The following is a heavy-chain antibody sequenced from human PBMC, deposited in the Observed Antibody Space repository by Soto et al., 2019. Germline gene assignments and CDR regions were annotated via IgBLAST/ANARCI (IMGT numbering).Heavy chain of an antibody. Sequence: GGSLRLSCAASGFTFSSYGMHWVRQAPGKGLEWVAVISYDGSEKYYLDSLKGRFTISRDNAKNSVYLLMNSLRAEDTAVYYCARGKDGRRAGTYYFDMDVWGKGTTVTVSS. V-gene: IGHV3-30*03. J-gene: IGHJ6*03. D-gene: IGHD1-1*01. CDR2: ISYDGSEK. CDR1: GFTFSSYG. CDR3: ARGKDGRRAGTYYFDMDV.